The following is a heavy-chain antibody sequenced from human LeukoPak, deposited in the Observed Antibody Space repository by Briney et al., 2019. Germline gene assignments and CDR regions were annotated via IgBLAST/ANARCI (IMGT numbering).Heavy chain of an antibody. CDR3: AKGSANARPYYFDY. D-gene: IGHD2-15*01. J-gene: IGHJ4*02. Sequence: GGSLRHSCAGSGFTFSSYVMSWVRQGPGKGLEWVAAITGSSDSTYHADSVKGRFTISRDNSKNTLFLQMNSLRAEDTAVYYCAKGSANARPYYFDYWGQGTLVTVSS. V-gene: IGHV3-23*01. CDR1: GFTFSSYV. CDR2: ITGSSDST.